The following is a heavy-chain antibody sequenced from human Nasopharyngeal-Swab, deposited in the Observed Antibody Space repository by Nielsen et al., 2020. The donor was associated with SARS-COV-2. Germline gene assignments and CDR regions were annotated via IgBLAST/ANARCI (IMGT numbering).Heavy chain of an antibody. CDR2: IKQDGSEK. D-gene: IGHD3-10*01. CDR3: AREWFGDHTPPTYYYGMDV. J-gene: IGHJ6*02. Sequence: VRQAPGKGLEWVANIKQDGSEKYYVDSVKGRFTISRDNAKNSLYLQMNSLRAEDTAVYYCAREWFGDHTPPTYYYGMDVWGQGTTVTSP. V-gene: IGHV3-7*03.